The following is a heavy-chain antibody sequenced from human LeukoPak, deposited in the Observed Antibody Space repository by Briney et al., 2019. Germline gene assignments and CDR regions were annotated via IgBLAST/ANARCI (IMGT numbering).Heavy chain of an antibody. J-gene: IGHJ4*02. CDR2: IYTSGST. CDR1: GNSISSGDNY. CDR3: ARAWVRDDSSGYYYVPYYFDY. Sequence: SQTLSLTCTVSGNSISSGDNYWSWIRQPAGKGLEWIGRIYTSGSTNYNPSLKSRVTISGDTSKNQFSLRLSSVTAADTAVYYCARAWVRDDSSGYYYVPYYFDYWGQGTLVTVSS. V-gene: IGHV4-61*02. D-gene: IGHD3-22*01.